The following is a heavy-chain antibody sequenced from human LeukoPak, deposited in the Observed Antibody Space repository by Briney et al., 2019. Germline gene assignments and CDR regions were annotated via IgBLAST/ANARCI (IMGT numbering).Heavy chain of an antibody. V-gene: IGHV5-51*01. CDR1: GCPFTSYW. J-gene: IGHJ4*02. CDR3: ARHKGSGKGERLDY. D-gene: IGHD3-16*01. CDR2: IYPGDSDT. Sequence: GGALKISFKGSGCPFTSYWIGWGRQMPGKGVEWMGIIYPGDSDTTYSPSFQGQVTISADKSIGTAYLQWSSLKASDTAMYYCARHKGSGKGERLDYWGQGTLVTVSS.